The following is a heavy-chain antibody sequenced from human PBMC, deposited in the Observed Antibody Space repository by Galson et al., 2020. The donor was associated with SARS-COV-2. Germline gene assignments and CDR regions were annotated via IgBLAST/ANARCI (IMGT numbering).Heavy chain of an antibody. D-gene: IGHD3-9*01. CDR3: ARVVDILTGYYKPAFDI. CDR1: GGTFSSYA. J-gene: IGHJ3*02. CDR2: IIPILGIA. Sequence: SVKVSCKASGGTFSSYAISWVRQAPGQGLEWMGGIIPILGIANYAQKFQGRVTITADKSTSTAYMELSSLRSEDTAVYYCARVVDILTGYYKPAFDIWGQGTMVTVSS. V-gene: IGHV1-69*10.